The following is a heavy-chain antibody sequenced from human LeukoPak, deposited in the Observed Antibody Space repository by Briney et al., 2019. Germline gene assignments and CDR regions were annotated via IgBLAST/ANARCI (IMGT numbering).Heavy chain of an antibody. CDR2: ISYDGSNK. CDR3: ARDLEMGRFDP. Sequence: GGSLRLSCAASGFTFSSYAMHWDRQAPGKGLEWVAVISYDGSNKYYADSVKGRFTISRDNSKNTLYLQMNSLRAEDTAVYYCARDLEMGRFDPWGQGTLVTVSS. V-gene: IGHV3-30-3*01. D-gene: IGHD5-24*01. CDR1: GFTFSSYA. J-gene: IGHJ5*02.